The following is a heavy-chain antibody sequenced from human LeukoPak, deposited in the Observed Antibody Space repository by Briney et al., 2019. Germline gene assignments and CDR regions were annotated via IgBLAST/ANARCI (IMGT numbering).Heavy chain of an antibody. CDR3: ARGISDYYALGEY. CDR2: INHSGST. V-gene: IGHV4-34*01. D-gene: IGHD3-10*01. J-gene: IGHJ4*02. CDR1: GGSFSGYY. Sequence: SETLSLTCAVYGGSFSGYYWSWIRQPPGKGLEWIGEINHSGSTNYNPSLKSRVTISVDTSKNQFSLKLSSVTAADTAVYYCARGISDYYALGEYWGQGTVVTVSS.